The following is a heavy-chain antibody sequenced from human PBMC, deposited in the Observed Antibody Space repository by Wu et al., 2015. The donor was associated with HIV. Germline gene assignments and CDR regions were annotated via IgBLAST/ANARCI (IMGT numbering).Heavy chain of an antibody. CDR2: ISAYNGNT. J-gene: IGHJ6*03. CDR1: GYTFSNYG. D-gene: IGHD2-2*01. Sequence: QVQLVQSGAEVKKDGASVKVACKASGYTFSNYGISWVRQAPGQGLEWMGWISAYNGNTDYAQKFQGRVTITADESTSTAYMELSSLRSEDTAVYYCARATSDIVVVPAATYYYYMDVWGKGTTVTVSS. CDR3: ARATSDIVVVPAATYYYYMDV. V-gene: IGHV1-18*01.